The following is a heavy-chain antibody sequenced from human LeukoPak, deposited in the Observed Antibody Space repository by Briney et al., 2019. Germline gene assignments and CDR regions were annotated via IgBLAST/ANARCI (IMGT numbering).Heavy chain of an antibody. V-gene: IGHV4-34*01. Sequence: PSETLSLTCGISGGASRGYYWTWIRLPPGKGLEWLGEVHHSGGAKYSPSLKSRLTISLDTSTYQFSLNLRSLTAADTATYFCARGVTRGKGFYISPSRGFDFWGQGSLVTVS. CDR1: GGASRGYY. D-gene: IGHD3-3*01. J-gene: IGHJ4*02. CDR3: ARGVTRGKGFYISPSRGFDF. CDR2: VHHSGGA.